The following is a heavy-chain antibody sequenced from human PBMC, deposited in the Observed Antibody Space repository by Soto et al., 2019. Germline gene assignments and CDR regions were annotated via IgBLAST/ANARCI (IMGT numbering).Heavy chain of an antibody. CDR1: GGSFSGYY. V-gene: IGHV4-34*01. CDR3: ARATVRGVTPLFDY. Sequence: SETLSLTCAVYGGSFSGYYWSWIRQPPGKGLEWIGEINHSGSTNYNPSLKSRVTISVDTSKNQFSLKLSSVTAADTAVYYCARATVRGVTPLFDYWGQGTLVTVSS. J-gene: IGHJ4*02. CDR2: INHSGST. D-gene: IGHD3-10*01.